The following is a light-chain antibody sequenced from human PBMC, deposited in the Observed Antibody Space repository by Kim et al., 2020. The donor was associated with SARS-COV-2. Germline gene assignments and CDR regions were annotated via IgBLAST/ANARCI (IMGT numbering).Light chain of an antibody. V-gene: IGLV2-14*01. CDR3: SAYTSTSTLV. Sequence: QSALTQPASVSGSPGQSITISCTGTSSDIGAYDYVSWYQQHPGKAPKLMIYEVNNRPSGVSNRFFGSKSGNTASLTISGLQAEDEADYYCSAYTSTSTLVFGTGTKFTVL. J-gene: IGLJ1*01. CDR2: EVN. CDR1: SSDIGAYDY.